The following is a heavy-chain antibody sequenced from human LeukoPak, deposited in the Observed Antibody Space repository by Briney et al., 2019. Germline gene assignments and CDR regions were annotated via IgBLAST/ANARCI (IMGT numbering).Heavy chain of an antibody. Sequence: PGGSLRLSCGVSGFTFSSYWMNWVRQAPGKGLEWVANIKQDGSDKYYVDSVKGRFTISRDNAKNSLYLQMNSLRAEDTAVYYCAIIPRAAAGPSARSPFHCWGQGTLDTVSS. CDR2: IKQDGSDK. CDR1: GFTFSSYW. CDR3: AIIPRAAAGPSARSPFHC. D-gene: IGHD6-13*01. J-gene: IGHJ4*02. V-gene: IGHV3-7*01.